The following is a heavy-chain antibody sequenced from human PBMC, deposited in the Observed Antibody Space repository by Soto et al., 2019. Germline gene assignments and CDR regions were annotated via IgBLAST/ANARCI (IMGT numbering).Heavy chain of an antibody. CDR1: GGTFSSYA. Sequence: ASVKVSCKASGGTFSSYAISWVRQAPGQGLEWMGGIIPIFGTANYAQKFQGRVTITADESTSTAYMELSSLRSEDTAVYYCARGGVVVTAAPYGMDVWGQGTRVTVSS. CDR3: ARGGVVVTAAPYGMDV. V-gene: IGHV1-69*13. CDR2: IIPIFGTA. D-gene: IGHD2-2*01. J-gene: IGHJ6*02.